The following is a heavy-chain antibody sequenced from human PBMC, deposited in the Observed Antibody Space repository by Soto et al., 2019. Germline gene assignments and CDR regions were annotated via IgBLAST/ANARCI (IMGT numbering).Heavy chain of an antibody. V-gene: IGHV3-23*01. CDR3: AKGFIVVVTVLRPDDAFDV. Sequence: DVQLLESGGGLVQPGGSLRLACAASGFTFGNYAINWVRLAPGKGLEWVSGISGGGGSTYYADSVKGRFTIFRDTYKNTVFLQMNSLRADDTAVYYCAKGFIVVVTVLRPDDAFDVWGQGTMVTVSS. D-gene: IGHD2-21*02. J-gene: IGHJ3*01. CDR1: GFTFGNYA. CDR2: ISGGGGST.